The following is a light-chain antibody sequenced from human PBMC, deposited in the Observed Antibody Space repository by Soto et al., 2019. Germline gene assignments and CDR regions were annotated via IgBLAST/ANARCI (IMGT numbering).Light chain of an antibody. Sequence: QSALTQPASVAGSPGQSITISCTGTSSDIGRYNLVSWYQQHPGKPPKLMIYEATKRPSGVSNRFSGSKSGNTASLTISGIQADDEADYYCSLYASTNPFMFGGGTTLPVL. CDR3: SLYASTNPFM. CDR2: EAT. CDR1: SSDIGRYNL. J-gene: IGLJ3*02. V-gene: IGLV2-23*02.